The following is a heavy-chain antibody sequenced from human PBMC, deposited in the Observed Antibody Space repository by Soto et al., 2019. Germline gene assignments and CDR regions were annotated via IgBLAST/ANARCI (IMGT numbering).Heavy chain of an antibody. CDR3: AHRPGDNWFDP. D-gene: IGHD3-10*01. J-gene: IGHJ5*02. Sequence: QITLKESGPTLVKPTQTLTLTCTFSGFSLRKSGMGVGWIRQPPRQALEWLAIIYWDDDKRYTPSLKNRLTITTDTSKDRVVLTMTNMDPMDTGTYYCAHRPGDNWFDPWGQGTLVTVSS. CDR1: GFSLRKSGMG. CDR2: IYWDDDK. V-gene: IGHV2-5*02.